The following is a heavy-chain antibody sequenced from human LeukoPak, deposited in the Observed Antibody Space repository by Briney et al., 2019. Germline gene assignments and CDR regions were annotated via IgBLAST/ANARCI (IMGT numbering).Heavy chain of an antibody. D-gene: IGHD3-10*01. CDR3: ARLMVREVTNAYFDY. V-gene: IGHV1-2*02. J-gene: IGHJ4*02. CDR2: INPNSGGT. Sequence: ASVKVSCKASGYTFTGYYMHWVRQAPGQGLEWMGWINPNSGGTNYAQKFQGRVTMTRDTSISTAYMELSRLRSDDTAVYYCARLMVREVTNAYFDYWGQGTLVTVSS. CDR1: GYTFTGYY.